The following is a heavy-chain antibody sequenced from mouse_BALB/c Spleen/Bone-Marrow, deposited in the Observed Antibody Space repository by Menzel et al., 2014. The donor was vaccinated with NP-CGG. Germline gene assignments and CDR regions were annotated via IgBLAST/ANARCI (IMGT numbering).Heavy chain of an antibody. CDR1: GFTFSGYY. CDR3: ASPGTY. CDR2: ISNSGGSST. V-gene: IGHV5-12*02. D-gene: IGHD4-1*01. J-gene: IGHJ3*01. Sequence: EVKLVESGGGLVQPGGSLKLSCATPGFTFSGYYMYWVRQTPEKRLEWVAYISNSGGSSTYYPDTVKGRFTISRDNAKNTLYLQMSRLKSEDTAMYYCASPGTYWGQGTLVTVSA.